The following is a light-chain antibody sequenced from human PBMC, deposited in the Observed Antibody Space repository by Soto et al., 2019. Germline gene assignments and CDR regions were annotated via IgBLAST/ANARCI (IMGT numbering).Light chain of an antibody. CDR3: VAWDDGLKGPA. V-gene: IGLV1-44*01. CDR2: GSD. J-gene: IGLJ2*01. CDR1: GSNIGSNT. Sequence: QLVLTQPPSASETPGQRVTISCSGSGSNIGSNTVNWYQHFPGTAPKLLIYGSDQRPSGVPNRFSGSKSGTSASLAISGLQSEDEADYYCVAWDDGLKGPAFGGGTKVTVL.